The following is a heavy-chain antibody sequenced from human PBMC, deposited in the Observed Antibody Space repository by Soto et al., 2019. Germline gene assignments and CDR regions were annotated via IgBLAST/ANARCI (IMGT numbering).Heavy chain of an antibody. Sequence: SETLSLTWAVYGGYFSGYYWTWVRQPPGTGLEWIGEINHSGSTNYNPSLKSRVTISVDTSKNQFSLKLTSVTAADTAVYYCARDKITGLFDYWGQGTLVTVSS. J-gene: IGHJ4*02. CDR2: INHSGST. CDR1: GGYFSGYY. CDR3: ARDKITGLFDY. V-gene: IGHV4-34*01. D-gene: IGHD2-8*02.